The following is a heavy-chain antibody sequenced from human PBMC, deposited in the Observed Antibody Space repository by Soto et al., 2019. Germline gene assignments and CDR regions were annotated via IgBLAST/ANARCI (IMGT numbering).Heavy chain of an antibody. CDR3: ARGLDGGDYYYHMDV. D-gene: IGHD2-15*01. CDR2: INPNSGGT. V-gene: IGHV1-2*04. J-gene: IGHJ6*03. CDR1: GYTFTGYY. Sequence: ASVKVSCKASGYTFTGYYMHWVRQAPGQGLEWMGWINPNSGGTNYAQKFQGWVTMTRDTSISTAYMELSRLRSDDTAVYYCARGLDGGDYYYHMDVWGKGPTVTVSS.